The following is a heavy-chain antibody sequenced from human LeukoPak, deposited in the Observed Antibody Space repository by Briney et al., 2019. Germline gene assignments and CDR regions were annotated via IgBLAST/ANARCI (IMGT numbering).Heavy chain of an antibody. V-gene: IGHV1-46*01. D-gene: IGHD6-13*01. CDR2: INPSCGST. J-gene: IGHJ4*02. Sequence: ASVKVSCKATGCTFTNYYMHWVRQAPGRGPEGMGIINPSCGSTSYTPTFQGRVTMTRDTSKSKVYLELSTLNSADTAVYYCARGGDSSNWYPFDYWGQGTLVTVSS. CDR1: GCTFTNYY. CDR3: ARGGDSSNWYPFDY.